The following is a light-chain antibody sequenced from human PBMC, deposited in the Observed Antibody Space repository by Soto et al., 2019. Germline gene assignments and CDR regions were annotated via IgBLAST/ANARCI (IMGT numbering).Light chain of an antibody. CDR2: GAT. J-gene: IGKJ4*01. Sequence: IVMTQSPATLSVSPGERASLSCRASQSVSSNLAWYQQKPGQAPRLLIYGATTRATGIPARFSGSGSGTEFTLTISSLQSEDFAVYYCQQYYNWPPLTFGGGTKVDIK. CDR1: QSVSSN. CDR3: QQYYNWPPLT. V-gene: IGKV3-15*01.